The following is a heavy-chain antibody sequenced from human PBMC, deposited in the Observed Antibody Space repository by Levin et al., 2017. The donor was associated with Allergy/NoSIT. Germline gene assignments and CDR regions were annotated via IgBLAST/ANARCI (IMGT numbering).Heavy chain of an antibody. CDR3: ARDPGITVAGRFFQY. D-gene: IGHD6-19*01. CDR2: GET. V-gene: IGHV1-2*02. Sequence: GETTYAVKFQGRVTMTRDTSINTAYMELSILRSDDTAVYYCARDPGITVAGRFFQYWGQGTLVTVSS. J-gene: IGHJ1*01.